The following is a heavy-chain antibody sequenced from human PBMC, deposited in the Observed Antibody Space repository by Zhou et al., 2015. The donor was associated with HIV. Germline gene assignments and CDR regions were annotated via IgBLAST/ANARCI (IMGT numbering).Heavy chain of an antibody. CDR3: AREGWGSWYFDL. CDR2: IIPIFGTA. V-gene: IGHV1-69*01. CDR1: GGTFSTYA. D-gene: IGHD7-27*01. J-gene: IGHJ2*01. Sequence: QVQLVQSGAEVKKPGSSVKVSCKASGGTFSTYAISWVRQAPGQGLEWMGGIIPIFGTANYAQKFQGRVTITADDSTTTAYIELSSLRSEDTAVYYCAREGWGSWYFDLWGRGTLVSVSS.